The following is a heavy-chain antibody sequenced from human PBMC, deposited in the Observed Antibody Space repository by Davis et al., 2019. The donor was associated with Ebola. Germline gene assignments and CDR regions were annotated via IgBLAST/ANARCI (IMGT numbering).Heavy chain of an antibody. Sequence: GESLKISCKGSGYSFTSHWIVWVRQMPGKGLECMGIIFPGDSDTRYSPSFQGQVTISADKSISTAYLQWSSLKASDTAIYYCAKGTNGYNPGRYFDSWGQGILVTVSS. J-gene: IGHJ4*02. V-gene: IGHV5-51*01. CDR2: IFPGDSDT. CDR3: AKGTNGYNPGRYFDS. D-gene: IGHD5-24*01. CDR1: GYSFTSHW.